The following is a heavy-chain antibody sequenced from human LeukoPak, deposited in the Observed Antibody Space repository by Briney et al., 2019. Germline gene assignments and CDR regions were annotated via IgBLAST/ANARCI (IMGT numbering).Heavy chain of an antibody. Sequence: GGSLRLSCAASGFTFSNYAMHWVRQAPGKGLEWVAVIWYGGSNKDHADSVKGRFTISRDDSKNTLYLQMNSLRAEDTAVYYCARYLGDYQGFDYWGQGTLVTVSS. J-gene: IGHJ4*02. CDR3: ARYLGDYQGFDY. CDR2: IWYGGSNK. V-gene: IGHV3-33*08. CDR1: GFTFSNYA. D-gene: IGHD4-17*01.